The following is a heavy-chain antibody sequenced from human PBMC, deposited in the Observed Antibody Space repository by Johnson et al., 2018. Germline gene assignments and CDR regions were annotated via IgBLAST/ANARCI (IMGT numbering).Heavy chain of an antibody. CDR2: INSDGTST. CDR1: GFTFSSYW. D-gene: IGHD4-11*01. CDR3: ARGNSHAFDI. Sequence: VQLVESGGGLVKPGGSLRLSCAASGFTFSSYWMHWVRQVPRKGLVWVSRINSDGTSTSYADSVKGRFTISRDNAKNTLYLQMNSLRAEDTAVYYCARGNSHAFDIWGQGTMVTVSS. J-gene: IGHJ3*02. V-gene: IGHV3-74*02.